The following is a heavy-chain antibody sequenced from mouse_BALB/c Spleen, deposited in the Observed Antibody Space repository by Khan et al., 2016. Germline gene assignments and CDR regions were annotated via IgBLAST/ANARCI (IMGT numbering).Heavy chain of an antibody. V-gene: IGHV1-4*01. CDR2: INPSSGST. CDR3: ARSPGAGFDY. CDR1: GYTFTSYT. J-gene: IGHJ2*01. D-gene: IGHD4-1*01. Sequence: QVQLQQSGAELARPGASVKMSCKASGYTFTSYTMHWIIQRPGQGLEWIGYINPSSGSTNYNQRFKDKAKLTADKSSSTAYMQLSSLTSEDSAVYYCARSPGAGFDYWGQGTTLTVSS.